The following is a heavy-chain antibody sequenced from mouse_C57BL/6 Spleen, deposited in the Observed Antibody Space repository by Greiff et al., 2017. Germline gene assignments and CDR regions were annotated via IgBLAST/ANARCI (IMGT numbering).Heavy chain of an antibody. CDR1: GYSITSGYY. CDR3: ARGGYSYDRGYFDY. CDR2: ISYDGSN. D-gene: IGHD2-12*01. V-gene: IGHV3-6*01. Sequence: VQLKESGPGLVKPSQSLSLTCSVTGYSITSGYYWNWIRQFPGNKLEWMGYISYDGSNNYNPSLKNRISITRDTSKNQFFLKLNSVTTEDTATYYCARGGYSYDRGYFDYWGQGTTLTVSS. J-gene: IGHJ2*01.